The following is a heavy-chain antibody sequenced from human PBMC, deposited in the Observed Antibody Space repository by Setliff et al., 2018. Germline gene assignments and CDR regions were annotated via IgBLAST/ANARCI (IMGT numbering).Heavy chain of an antibody. D-gene: IGHD6-6*01. CDR3: ASCLAARRGGWFDP. CDR1: GGSISSSSYY. CDR2: IYYSGST. V-gene: IGHV4-39*01. J-gene: IGHJ5*02. Sequence: KPSETLSLTCTVSGGSISSSSYYWGWIRQPPGKGLEWIGSIYYSGSTYYNPSLKSRVTISVDTSKNQFSLKLSSVTAADTAVYYCASCLAARRGGWFDPWGQGTRVTVSS.